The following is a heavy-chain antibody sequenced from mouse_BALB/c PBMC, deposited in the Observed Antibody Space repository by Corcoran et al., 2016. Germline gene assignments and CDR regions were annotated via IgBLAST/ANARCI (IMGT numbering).Heavy chain of an antibody. CDR2: IDPYNGGT. D-gene: IGHD2-14*01. Sequence: EVQLQQSGPELGKPGASVKISCKASGYSFNGYNMYWVKQSHRKSLEWIGYIDPYNGGTSYNQKSKGKATLTVDKSSSTAYMHLNSLTSEDSAIYYCARERYDYAMDYWGQGTSVTVSS. J-gene: IGHJ4*01. CDR1: GYSFNGYN. CDR3: ARERYDYAMDY. V-gene: IGHV1S135*01.